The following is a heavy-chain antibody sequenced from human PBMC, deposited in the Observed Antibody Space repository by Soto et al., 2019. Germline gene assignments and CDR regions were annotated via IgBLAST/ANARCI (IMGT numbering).Heavy chain of an antibody. CDR3: ARLVYDTRLNYMYFDF. D-gene: IGHD2-8*01. CDR1: GVSISSGNW. J-gene: IGHJ4*02. Sequence: SETLSLTCAVSGVSISSGNWWTWVRQTPQRGLGYIGEIFHDGTANYYPSFERRVAISVDTSKNQFSLKLTSVTAADTAIYFCARLVYDTRLNYMYFDFWGQGALVTVSS. CDR2: IFHDGTA. V-gene: IGHV4-4*02.